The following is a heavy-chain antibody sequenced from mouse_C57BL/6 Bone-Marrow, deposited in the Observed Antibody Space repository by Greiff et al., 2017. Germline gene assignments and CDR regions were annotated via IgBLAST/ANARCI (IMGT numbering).Heavy chain of an antibody. J-gene: IGHJ1*03. D-gene: IGHD2-10*01. V-gene: IGHV1-52*01. CDR3: ATYPYWYFDV. CDR2: IDPSDSET. Sequence: VQLQQPGAELVRPGSSVKLSCKASGYTFTSYWMHWVKQRPIQGLEWIGNIDPSDSETHYNQKFKDKATFTVDKSSSTAYMQLLSLTSEDSAVYYCATYPYWYFDVWGTGTTVTVSS. CDR1: GYTFTSYW.